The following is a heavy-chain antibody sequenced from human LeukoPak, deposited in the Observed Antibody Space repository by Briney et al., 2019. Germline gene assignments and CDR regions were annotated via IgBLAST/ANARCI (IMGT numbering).Heavy chain of an antibody. D-gene: IGHD4/OR15-4a*01. J-gene: IGHJ4*02. V-gene: IGHV4-59*01. CDR2: IYYTGGIT. Sequence: SETLSLTCTVSGGSISSYYWSCIRQPPGKGLEWIGYIYYTGGITDYSPSLKSRVTISVDTSKNQFSLRLNSVTTADTAVYYCARMGAIAGASANPDYWGQGTLVTVSS. CDR3: ARMGAIAGASANPDY. CDR1: GGSISSYY.